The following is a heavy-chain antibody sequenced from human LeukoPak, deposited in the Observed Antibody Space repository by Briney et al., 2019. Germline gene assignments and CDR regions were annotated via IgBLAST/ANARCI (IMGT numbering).Heavy chain of an antibody. CDR2: IIPIFGTA. CDR3: AIGAYHYGSGSYRSYFDY. Sequence: SVKVSCKASGGTFSSYAISWVRQAPGQGLEWMGGIIPIFGTANYAQKFQGRVTITTDESSTTAYMELSSLRFDDTAIYYCAIGAYHYGSGSYRSYFDYWGQGTLVRVSS. D-gene: IGHD3-10*01. J-gene: IGHJ4*02. V-gene: IGHV1-69*05. CDR1: GGTFSSYA.